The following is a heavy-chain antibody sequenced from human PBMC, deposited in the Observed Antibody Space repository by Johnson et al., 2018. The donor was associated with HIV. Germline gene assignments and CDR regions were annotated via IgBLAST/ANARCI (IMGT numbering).Heavy chain of an antibody. CDR2: ISYDGSNK. J-gene: IGHJ3*02. CDR3: ARRAATFDAFDI. Sequence: QVQLVESGGGVVQPGRSLRLSCAASGFTFSSYAMHWVRQAPGKGLEWVAVISYDGSNKYYADSVKGRFTISRDNSKNTLYLQMNSLRAEDTAVYYCARRAATFDAFDIWGQGTMVTVS. D-gene: IGHD6-13*01. CDR1: GFTFSSYA. V-gene: IGHV3-30*04.